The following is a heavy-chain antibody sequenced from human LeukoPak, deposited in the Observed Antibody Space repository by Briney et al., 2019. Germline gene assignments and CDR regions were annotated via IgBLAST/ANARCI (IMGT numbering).Heavy chain of an antibody. D-gene: IGHD4-23*01. CDR2: INPNSGGT. Sequence: ASVKVSCKASGYTFTGYYMHWVRQAPGQGLEWMGWINPNSGGTNYAQKFQGRVTMTRDTSISTAYMELSRLRSDDTAVYYCARDRTTTVVTPSAFSDYWGQGTLVTVSS. J-gene: IGHJ4*02. V-gene: IGHV1-2*02. CDR3: ARDRTTTVVTPSAFSDY. CDR1: GYTFTGYY.